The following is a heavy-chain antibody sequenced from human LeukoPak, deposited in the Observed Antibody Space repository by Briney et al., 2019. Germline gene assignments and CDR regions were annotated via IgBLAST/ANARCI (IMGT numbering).Heavy chain of an antibody. CDR3: ARGLYNSRGYYHGDY. D-gene: IGHD3-22*01. Sequence: GASVKVSCKASGYTFTGYYIHWMRQAPGQGLEWMGWIIPNSGGTKFAQKFQGRVTLTRDTSISTAFMELSRLRSDDTAVYYCARGLYNSRGYYHGDYWGQGTLVTVSS. J-gene: IGHJ4*02. CDR1: GYTFTGYY. V-gene: IGHV1-2*02. CDR2: IIPNSGGT.